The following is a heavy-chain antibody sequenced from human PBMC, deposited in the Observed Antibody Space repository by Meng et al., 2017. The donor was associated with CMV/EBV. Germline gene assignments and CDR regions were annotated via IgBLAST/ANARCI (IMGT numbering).Heavy chain of an antibody. CDR1: GGSVSSSSYY. CDR2: IYYSGSN. J-gene: IGHJ4*02. Sequence: QWQLQESGPGLVKPSETLSLTCTFSGGSVSSSSYYGSWIRQPPGKGLEWIGYIYYSGSNNYSHSFKSRVTISVDTSKNQFSLKLSSVTAADTAVYYCARVSNLHFDYWGQGTLVTVSS. CDR3: ARVSNLHFDY. V-gene: IGHV4-61*01. D-gene: IGHD4-11*01.